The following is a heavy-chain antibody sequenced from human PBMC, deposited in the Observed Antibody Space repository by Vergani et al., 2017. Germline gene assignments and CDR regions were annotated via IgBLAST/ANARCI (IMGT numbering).Heavy chain of an antibody. CDR3: ARHRGWGLVVVAATPWYYYYGMDV. V-gene: IGHV5-51*01. CDR1: GYSFTSYW. Sequence: EVQLVQSGAEVKKPGESLKISCKGSGYSFTSYWIGWVRQMPGKGLEWMGIIYPGDSDTRYSSSLQGQVTISADKSISTAYLQWSSLKASDTAMYYCARHRGWGLVVVAATPWYYYYGMDVWGQGTTVTVSS. J-gene: IGHJ6*02. CDR2: IYPGDSDT. D-gene: IGHD2-15*01.